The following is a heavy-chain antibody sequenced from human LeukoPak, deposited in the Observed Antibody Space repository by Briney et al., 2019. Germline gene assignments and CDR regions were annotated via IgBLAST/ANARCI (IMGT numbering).Heavy chain of an antibody. J-gene: IGHJ3*02. CDR3: ARGGESSSSPYDAFDI. CDR2: IIPIFGTA. CDR1: GGTFSSYA. D-gene: IGHD6-6*01. Sequence: ASVKVSCKASGGTFSSYATSWVRQAPGQGLEWMGGIIPIFGTANYAQKFQGRVTITADESTSTAYMELSSLRSEDTAVYYCARGGESSSSPYDAFDIWGQGTMVTVSS. V-gene: IGHV1-69*13.